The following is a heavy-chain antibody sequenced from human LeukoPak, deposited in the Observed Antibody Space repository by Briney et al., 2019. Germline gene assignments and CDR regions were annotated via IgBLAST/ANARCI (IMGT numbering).Heavy chain of an antibody. V-gene: IGHV1-3*01. CDR1: GYTFTSYI. Sequence: ASVKVSCKASGYTFTSYIIHWVRQAPGQGLEWMGWINAGNANTKYSQKFQGRVTITRDTSASTAYMELSSLTSEDTAVYYCARDSSVWYNDYWGQGTLVTVSS. CDR3: ARDSSVWYNDY. CDR2: INAGNANT. D-gene: IGHD6-19*01. J-gene: IGHJ4*02.